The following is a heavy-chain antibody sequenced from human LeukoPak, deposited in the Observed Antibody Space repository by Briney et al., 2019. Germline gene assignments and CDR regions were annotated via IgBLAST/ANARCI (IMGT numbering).Heavy chain of an antibody. J-gene: IGHJ3*02. V-gene: IGHV3-48*01. Sequence: GGSLRLSCAASGFTFSSYSMNWVRQAPGKGLEWVSYISSSSSTIYYADSVKGRFTISRDNAKNSLYLQMNRLRAEDTAVYYCARDGAYSSSPPPAFDIWGQGTMVTVSS. CDR3: ARDGAYSSSPPPAFDI. CDR2: ISSSSSTI. CDR1: GFTFSSYS. D-gene: IGHD6-13*01.